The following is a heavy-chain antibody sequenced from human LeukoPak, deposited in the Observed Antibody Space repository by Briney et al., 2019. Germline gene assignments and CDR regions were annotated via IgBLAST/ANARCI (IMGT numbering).Heavy chain of an antibody. CDR1: GFTFSSYA. V-gene: IGHV3-23*01. J-gene: IGHJ4*02. D-gene: IGHD5-18*01. CDR2: ISGSGGST. Sequence: PGGSLRLSCAASGFTFSSYAMSWVREAPGKGVEWVSAISGSGGSTYYADSVKGRFTISRDNSKDTLYLQMNSLRAEDTAVYYCATNTAMGYFDYWGQGTLVTVSS. CDR3: ATNTAMGYFDY.